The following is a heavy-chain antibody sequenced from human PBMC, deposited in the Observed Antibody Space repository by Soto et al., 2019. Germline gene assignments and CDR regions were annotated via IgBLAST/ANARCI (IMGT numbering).Heavy chain of an antibody. CDR1: GESFSGYY. CDR3: AGGIAARPLGY. D-gene: IGHD6-6*01. CDR2: IYHSGST. J-gene: IGHJ4*02. V-gene: IGHV4-30-2*01. Sequence: TLSLTCAVYGESFSGYYWSWIRQPPGKGLEWIGYIYHSGSTYYNPSLKSRVTISVDRSKNQFSLKLSSVTAADTAVYYCAGGIAARPLGYWGQGTLVTVSS.